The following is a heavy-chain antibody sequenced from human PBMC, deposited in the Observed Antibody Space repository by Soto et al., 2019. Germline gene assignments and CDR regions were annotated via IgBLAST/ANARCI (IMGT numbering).Heavy chain of an antibody. V-gene: IGHV4-39*01. CDR1: GGSISSSSYY. D-gene: IGHD2-2*01. CDR3: VRRGNIVVVPAAKSYWFAP. CDR2: IYYSGST. J-gene: IGHJ5*02. Sequence: SETLSLTCTVSGGSISSSSYYWGWIRQPPGKGLEWIGSIYYSGSTYYNPSLKSRVTISVDTSKNQFSLKLSSVTAADTAVYYCVRRGNIVVVPAAKSYWFAPWGQGTLVTVSS.